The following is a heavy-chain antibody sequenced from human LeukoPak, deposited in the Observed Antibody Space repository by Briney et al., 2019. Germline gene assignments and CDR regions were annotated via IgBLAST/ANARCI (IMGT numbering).Heavy chain of an antibody. CDR2: ISSSSSTI. V-gene: IGHV3-48*04. D-gene: IGHD6-19*01. CDR1: GFTFSSYA. Sequence: PGGSLRLSCAASGFTFSSYAMSWVRQAPGKGLEWVSYISSSSSTIYYADSVKGRFTISRDNAKNSLYLQMNSLRAEDTAVYYCARGRGGSGVDYWGQGTLVTVSS. CDR3: ARGRGGSGVDY. J-gene: IGHJ4*02.